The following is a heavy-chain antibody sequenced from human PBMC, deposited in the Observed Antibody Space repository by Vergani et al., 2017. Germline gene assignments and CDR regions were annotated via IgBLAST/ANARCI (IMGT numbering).Heavy chain of an antibody. V-gene: IGHV3-30-3*01. Sequence: QVQLVESGGGVVQPGRSLRLSCAASGFTFSSYAMHWVRQAPGKGLEWVAVISYDGSNKYYADSVKGRFTISRDNSKNTLYLQMNSLRAEDTAVYYCARLPWLAXFDYWGQGTLVTVSS. CDR3: ARLPWLAXFDY. CDR1: GFTFSSYA. CDR2: ISYDGSNK. D-gene: IGHD6-19*01. J-gene: IGHJ4*02.